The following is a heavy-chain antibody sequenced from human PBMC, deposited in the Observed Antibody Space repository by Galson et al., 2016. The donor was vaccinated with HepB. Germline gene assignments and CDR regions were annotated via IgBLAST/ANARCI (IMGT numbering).Heavy chain of an antibody. Sequence: CAISGDSVSSNTAAWNWIRQSPSRGLEWLGRTYSRSKWYNDYAVSVKSRITISADTSKNQFSLQLNSVTPEDTAVYYCAYSNSWPYHFYAMDVWGQGTTVTVSS. CDR1: GDSVSSNTAA. D-gene: IGHD6-13*01. J-gene: IGHJ6*02. V-gene: IGHV6-1*01. CDR2: TYSRSKWYN. CDR3: AYSNSWPYHFYAMDV.